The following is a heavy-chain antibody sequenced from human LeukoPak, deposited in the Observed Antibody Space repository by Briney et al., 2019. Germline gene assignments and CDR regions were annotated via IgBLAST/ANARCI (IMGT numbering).Heavy chain of an antibody. Sequence: RGGSLRLSCAASGFMFSSNWMTWVRQAPGKGLEWVANIKQDGSKKSYVDSVKGRFTISRDNAKNSLYLQMNSLRAEDTAIYYCTRVGYIDEGIDYWGQGTLVTVSS. D-gene: IGHD5-24*01. V-gene: IGHV3-7*04. CDR1: GFMFSSNW. CDR2: IKQDGSKK. J-gene: IGHJ4*02. CDR3: TRVGYIDEGIDY.